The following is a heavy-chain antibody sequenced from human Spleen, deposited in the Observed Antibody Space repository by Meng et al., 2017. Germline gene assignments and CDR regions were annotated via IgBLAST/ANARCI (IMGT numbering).Heavy chain of an antibody. CDR2: IYTSGST. CDR1: GGSISSGSYY. J-gene: IGHJ4*02. V-gene: IGHV4-61*02. D-gene: IGHD3-22*01. Sequence: SETLSLTCTVSGGSISSGSYYWSWIRQPAGKGLEWIGRIYTSGSTNYNPSLKSRVTISVDTSKYQFSLKLTSVTAADTAVYYCARGCYYDSTVYFDYWGQGTLVTVSS. CDR3: ARGCYYDSTVYFDY.